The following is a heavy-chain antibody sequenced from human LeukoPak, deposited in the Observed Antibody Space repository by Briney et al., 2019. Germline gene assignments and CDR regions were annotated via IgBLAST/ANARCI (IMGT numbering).Heavy chain of an antibody. Sequence: GESLKISCKGSQYSFTDYWIAWVRQMPGKGLEWMGIIYPADSDTRCSPSFQGQVTISADKSISTAYLQWSSLKASDTAMYYCARSLRVRGVPFDYWGQGTLVTVSS. V-gene: IGHV5-51*01. J-gene: IGHJ4*02. CDR1: QYSFTDYW. D-gene: IGHD3-10*01. CDR3: ARSLRVRGVPFDY. CDR2: IYPADSDT.